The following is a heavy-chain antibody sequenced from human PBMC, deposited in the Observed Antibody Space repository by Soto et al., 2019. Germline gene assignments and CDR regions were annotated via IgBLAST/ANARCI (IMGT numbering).Heavy chain of an antibody. V-gene: IGHV3-30*18. CDR3: AKGSFSAHPILDH. D-gene: IGHD3-10*01. Sequence: QVQLVESGGGMVQPGRSLRLSCAASGFTFSNYGMHWVRQAPGKGLEWVTTISSDGNDKYYAGSVKGRFTISRGNSENTLDLQMNGLRAEDTAVYYCAKGSFSAHPILDHLGQGTLVPVSS. CDR2: ISSDGNDK. J-gene: IGHJ4*02. CDR1: GFTFSNYG.